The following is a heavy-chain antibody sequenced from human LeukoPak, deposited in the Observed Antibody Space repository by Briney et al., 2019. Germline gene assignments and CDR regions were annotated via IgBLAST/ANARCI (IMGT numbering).Heavy chain of an antibody. J-gene: IGHJ4*02. V-gene: IGHV3-30-3*01. Sequence: GGPLRLSCAASGFTFSSYAMHWVRQAPGKGLEWVAVISYDGSNKYYADSVKGRFTISRDNSKNTLYLQMNSLRAEDTAVYYCARDPTRGGYSGYVGYYFDYWGQGTLVTVSS. CDR2: ISYDGSNK. CDR3: ARDPTRGGYSGYVGYYFDY. CDR1: GFTFSSYA. D-gene: IGHD5-12*01.